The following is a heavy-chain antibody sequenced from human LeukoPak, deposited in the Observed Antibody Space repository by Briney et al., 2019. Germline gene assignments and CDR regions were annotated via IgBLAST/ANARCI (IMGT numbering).Heavy chain of an antibody. Sequence: GGSLRLSCAASGFTFSSYGMHWVRQAPGKGLEWVAVISYDGSNKYYADSVKGRFTISRDNSKNTLYLQMNSLRAEDTAVYYCAKDGSGSPPYHFDYWGQGTLVTVSS. CDR2: ISYDGSNK. V-gene: IGHV3-30*18. CDR3: AKDGSGSPPYHFDY. J-gene: IGHJ4*02. CDR1: GFTFSSYG. D-gene: IGHD1-26*01.